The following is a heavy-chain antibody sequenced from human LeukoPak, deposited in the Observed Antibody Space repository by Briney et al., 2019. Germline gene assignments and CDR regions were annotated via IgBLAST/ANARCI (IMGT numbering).Heavy chain of an antibody. CDR1: GFTFSSYS. V-gene: IGHV3-48*04. J-gene: IGHJ3*02. CDR2: ISSSSSTI. Sequence: GGSLRLSCAASGFTFSSYSMNWVRQAPGKGLEWVSYISSSSSTIYYADSVKGRFTISRDNTKNSLYLQMNSLRAEDTAVYYCARLDLSLWWDAFDIWGQGTMVTVSS. CDR3: ARLDLSLWWDAFDI. D-gene: IGHD2-15*01.